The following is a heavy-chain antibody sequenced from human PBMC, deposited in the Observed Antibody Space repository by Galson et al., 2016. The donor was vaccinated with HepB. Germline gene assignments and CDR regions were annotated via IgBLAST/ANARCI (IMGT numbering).Heavy chain of an antibody. CDR1: GDSTTNDY. CDR2: VHFSGRT. CDR3: ARDLGYSYGTVGYFDL. D-gene: IGHD5-18*01. J-gene: IGHJ2*01. V-gene: IGHV4-59*01. Sequence: ETLSLTCTVSGDSTTNDYWSWIWIRQPPGKGLEWIGYVHFSGRTDYNPSLKSRVTISVDTSKNQFSLKLSSVTAADTAVYYCARDLGYSYGTVGYFDLWGRGTLVTVSS.